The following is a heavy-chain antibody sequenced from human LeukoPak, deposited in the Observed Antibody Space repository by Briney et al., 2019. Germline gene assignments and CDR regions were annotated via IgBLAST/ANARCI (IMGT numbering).Heavy chain of an antibody. CDR3: ARPAEEGSGTYFDY. D-gene: IGHD3-10*01. CDR1: GGSITSSNW. CDR2: IYYTGNT. J-gene: IGHJ4*02. V-gene: IGHV4-4*02. Sequence: SGTLSLTCAVSGGSITSSNWWSWVRQPPGKGLEWIGEIYYTGNTNYNPSLKSRVTISVDTSKNQFSLKLSSVTAADTAVYYCARPAEEGSGTYFDYWGQGTLVTVSS.